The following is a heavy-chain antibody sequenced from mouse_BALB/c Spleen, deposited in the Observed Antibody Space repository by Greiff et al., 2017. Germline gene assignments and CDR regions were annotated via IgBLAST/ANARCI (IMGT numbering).Heavy chain of an antibody. CDR1: GFTFSSYT. V-gene: IGHV5-9*03. Sequence: EVKLVESGGGLVKPGGSLKLSCAASGFTFSSYTMSWVRQTPEKRLEWVATISSGGGNTYYPDSVKGRFTISRDNAKNNLYLQMSSLRSEDTALYYCARSYGNYWYFDVWGAGTTVTVSS. CDR2: ISSGGGNT. J-gene: IGHJ1*01. CDR3: ARSYGNYWYFDV. D-gene: IGHD2-1*01.